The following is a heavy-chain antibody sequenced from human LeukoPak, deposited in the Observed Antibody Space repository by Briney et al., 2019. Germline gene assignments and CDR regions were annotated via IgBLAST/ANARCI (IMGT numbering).Heavy chain of an antibody. CDR2: IYTSGST. D-gene: IGHD3-3*01. CDR3: ARGPVTIFGVVIIPDYFDY. J-gene: IGHJ4*02. CDR1: GGSISSYY. Sequence: SETLSLTCTVPGGSISSYYWSWIRQPAGKGLEWIGRIYTSGSTNYNPSLKSRVTISVDKSKNQFSLKLSSVTAADTAVYYCARGPVTIFGVVIIPDYFDYWGQGTLVTVSS. V-gene: IGHV4-4*07.